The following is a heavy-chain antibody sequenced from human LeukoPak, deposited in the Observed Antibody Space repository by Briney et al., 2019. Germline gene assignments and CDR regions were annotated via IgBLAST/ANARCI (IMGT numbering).Heavy chain of an antibody. CDR3: AILWFGELYDY. CDR1: GGTFSSYA. Sequence: SVKVSCKASGGTFSSYAISWVRQAPGQGLEWMGRIIPILGIANYAQKFQGRVTITADKSTSTAYMELSSLRSEETAVYYCAILWFGELYDYWGQGTLVTVYS. CDR2: IIPILGIA. J-gene: IGHJ4*02. D-gene: IGHD3-10*01. V-gene: IGHV1-69*04.